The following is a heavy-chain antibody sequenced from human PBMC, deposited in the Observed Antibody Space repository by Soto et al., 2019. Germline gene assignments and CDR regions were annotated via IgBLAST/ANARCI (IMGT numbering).Heavy chain of an antibody. J-gene: IGHJ6*02. Sequence: GGSLRLSCAASGFTFSSYSMNWVRQAPGKGLECVSYISSSSSTIYYADSVKGRFTISRDNAKNSLYLQMNSLRDEDTAVYYCARDFTYYDFWSGYSVFYGMDVWGQGTTVTVYS. CDR3: ARDFTYYDFWSGYSVFYGMDV. CDR1: GFTFSSYS. CDR2: ISSSSSTI. V-gene: IGHV3-48*02. D-gene: IGHD3-3*01.